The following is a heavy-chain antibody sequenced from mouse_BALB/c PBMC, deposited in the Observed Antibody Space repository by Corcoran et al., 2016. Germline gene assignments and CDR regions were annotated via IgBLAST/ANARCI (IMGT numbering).Heavy chain of an antibody. CDR3: AIWDYDGLFLDN. J-gene: IGHJ2*01. V-gene: IGHV1-76*01. Sequence: QVQLKQSGAELVSPGASVKLSCKPSGYIFTSYWIHWVKQRSGQGLEWIARIYPGTGSTYYNEKFKGKATLTADKSSSTAYMQLSSLKSDDSAVYCCAIWDYDGLFLDNWGEGTTLTVSP. CDR2: IYPGTGST. D-gene: IGHD2-3*01. CDR1: GYIFTSYW.